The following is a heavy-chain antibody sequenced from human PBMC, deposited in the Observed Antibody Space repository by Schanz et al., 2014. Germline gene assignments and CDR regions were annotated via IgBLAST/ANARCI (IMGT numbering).Heavy chain of an antibody. CDR2: INPNTGGT. CDR1: GYTFSDYY. V-gene: IGHV1-2*04. J-gene: IGHJ4*02. Sequence: QVQLVQSGAEVKKPGASVKVSCKASGYTFSDYYIHWVRQAPGQGLEWMGWINPNTGGTNFAQKFQGWVTVTRDTSISTVYMELSRVTYEDTAVYYCARGRTFDSWGQGTLVTVSS. CDR3: ARGRTFDS.